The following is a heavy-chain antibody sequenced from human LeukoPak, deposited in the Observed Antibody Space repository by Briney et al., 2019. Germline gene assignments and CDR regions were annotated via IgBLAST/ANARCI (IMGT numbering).Heavy chain of an antibody. CDR1: GYTLTELS. J-gene: IGHJ4*02. CDR3: ATSFKSYDSSGYYDY. CDR2: FDPEDGET. D-gene: IGHD3-22*01. V-gene: IGHV1-24*01. Sequence: ASVNVSCKVSGYTLTELSMHWVRQAPGKGLEWMGGFDPEDGETIYAQKFQGRVTMTEDTSTDTAYMELSSLRSGDTAVYYCATSFKSYDSSGYYDYWGQGTLVTVSS.